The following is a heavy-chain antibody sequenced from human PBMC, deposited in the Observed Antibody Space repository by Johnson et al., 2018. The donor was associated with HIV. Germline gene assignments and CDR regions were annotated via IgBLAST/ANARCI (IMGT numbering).Heavy chain of an antibody. V-gene: IGHV3-53*01. CDR1: GFTVSNKY. CDR2: IYSGGST. J-gene: IGHJ3*01. CDR3: ASVNSGAFNF. Sequence: MQLVESGGTLIQPGGSLRLSCAASGFTVSNKYMSWVRQAPGKGLEWVSVIYSGGSTYYADSVKGRFTISRDNSKNTLYLQMNSLRAEDTAVYYCASVNSGAFNFWGQGTMVTVSS. D-gene: IGHD3-10*01.